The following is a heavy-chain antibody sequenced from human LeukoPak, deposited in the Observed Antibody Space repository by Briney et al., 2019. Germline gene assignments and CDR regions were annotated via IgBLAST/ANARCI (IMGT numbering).Heavy chain of an antibody. CDR1: GFTFSSYS. CDR2: ISSSSSTI. V-gene: IGHV3-48*01. CDR3: ARENYFEY. Sequence: GGSLRLSCAASGFTFSSYSMNWVRQAPGKGLEWVSYISSSSSTIYYADSVKGRFTISRDNAKSSLYLQMNSLRAEDTAVYYCARENYFEYWGQGTLVTVSS. J-gene: IGHJ4*02.